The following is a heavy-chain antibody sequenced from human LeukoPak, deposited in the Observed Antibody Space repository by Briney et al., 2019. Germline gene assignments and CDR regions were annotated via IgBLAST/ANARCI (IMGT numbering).Heavy chain of an antibody. V-gene: IGHV4-34*08. CDR1: GVTFSGYN. CDR3: AKKWGNWFDP. CDR2: INHSGST. Sequence: SETLSLTCAVYGVTFSGYNWSWIRQPPGKGLEWIGEINHSGSTNYNPSLKSRVTISVDTSKNQFSLKLSSVTAADTAVYYCAKKWGNWFDPWGQGTLVTVS. D-gene: IGHD1-26*01. J-gene: IGHJ5*02.